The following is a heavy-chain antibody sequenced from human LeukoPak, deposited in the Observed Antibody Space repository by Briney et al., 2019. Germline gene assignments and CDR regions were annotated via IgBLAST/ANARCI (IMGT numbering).Heavy chain of an antibody. Sequence: GGSLRLSCAASGFTFSSYAMSWVRQAPGKGLDWVSTISAIGGSTYYAGSVKGRFTISRDKSKNTVYLQMNSLRAEDTAVYYCAKERGYGYNHIDYWGQGTLVTVSS. CDR1: GFTFSSYA. J-gene: IGHJ4*02. V-gene: IGHV3-23*01. CDR3: AKERGYGYNHIDY. CDR2: ISAIGGST. D-gene: IGHD5-24*01.